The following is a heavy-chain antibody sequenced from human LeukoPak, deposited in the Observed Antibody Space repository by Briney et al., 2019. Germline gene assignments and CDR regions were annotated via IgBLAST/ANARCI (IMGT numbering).Heavy chain of an antibody. J-gene: IGHJ5*02. V-gene: IGHV4-30-4*02. CDR3: AREKYYYGSGSYGLSWFDP. CDR1: AGSISNGDYY. D-gene: IGHD3-10*01. CDR2: IYYSGRT. Sequence: SETLSLTCTVSAGSISNGDYYWSWIRQPPGKGLEWIGYIYYSGRTYYNPSHKSRVTISVDTSKNQFSLKMNSVTAADTAVYYCAREKYYYGSGSYGLSWFDPWGQGTLVTVSS.